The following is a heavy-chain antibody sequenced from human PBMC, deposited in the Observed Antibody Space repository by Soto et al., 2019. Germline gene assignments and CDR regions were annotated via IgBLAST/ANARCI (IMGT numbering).Heavy chain of an antibody. CDR2: SSSSSSAI. J-gene: IGHJ4*02. Sequence: PGGSLRLSCAASGFTFSSYNMNWVRQAPGKGLEWVSYSSSSSSAIYYADSVKGRFTISRDNAKNSLYLQMNSLRAEDTAVYYWARYGSGIDCWGQGALVTVSS. D-gene: IGHD5-12*01. CDR3: ARYGSGIDC. V-gene: IGHV3-48*01. CDR1: GFTFSSYN.